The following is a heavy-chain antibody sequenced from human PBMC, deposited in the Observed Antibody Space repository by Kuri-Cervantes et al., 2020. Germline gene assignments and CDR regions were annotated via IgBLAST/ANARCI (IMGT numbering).Heavy chain of an antibody. CDR2: ISYDGSNK. CDR3: AKDPTFSGWYFDY. CDR1: GFTFSSYA. D-gene: IGHD6-19*01. Sequence: LSLTCAASGFTFSSYAMHWVRQAPGKGLEWVAVISYDGSNKYYADSVKGRFTISRDNSKNTLYLQMNSLRAEDTAVYYCAKDPTFSGWYFDYWGQGTLVTVSS. J-gene: IGHJ4*02. V-gene: IGHV3-30-3*01.